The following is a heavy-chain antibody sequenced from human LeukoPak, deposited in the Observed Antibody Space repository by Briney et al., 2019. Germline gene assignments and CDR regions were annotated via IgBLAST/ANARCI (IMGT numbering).Heavy chain of an antibody. Sequence: GGSLRLSCAASGFIFNNYWISWVRQAPGEGLEWVANIKQDGSEKYYVDSVKGRFTISRDNAKNSLYLQMNSLRAEDTAVYYCARQRRYCSGDNCYQRTFDYWGQGALVTVSS. V-gene: IGHV3-7*01. CDR1: GFIFNNYW. CDR3: ARQRRYCSGDNCYQRTFDY. CDR2: IKQDGSEK. D-gene: IGHD2-15*01. J-gene: IGHJ4*02.